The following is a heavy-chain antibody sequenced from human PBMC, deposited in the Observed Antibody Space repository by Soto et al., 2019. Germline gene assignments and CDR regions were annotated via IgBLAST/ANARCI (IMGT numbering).Heavy chain of an antibody. V-gene: IGHV3-66*01. Sequence: GSLRLSCAASGFSVSSHYMNWVRQAPGKGLEWVSVFYSGGSTYYADSVKGRFTISRDNSKNTLYLQMNRLRAEDTAVYYCAREMSAFDIWGQGTMVTVSS. CDR3: AREMSAFDI. CDR2: FYSGGST. CDR1: GFSVSSHY. J-gene: IGHJ3*02.